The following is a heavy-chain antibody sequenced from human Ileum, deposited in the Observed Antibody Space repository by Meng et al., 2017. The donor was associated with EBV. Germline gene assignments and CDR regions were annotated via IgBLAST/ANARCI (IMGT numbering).Heavy chain of an antibody. Sequence: QLQESGPGLVKPSDTLSCTCAVSGYYISSTNWWGWIRQPPGKGLEWIGYIYYSGSTSYNPSLKSRVTMSVDTSKNQFSLNLNSVTAVDTAVYYCARNVPGTSAYYDWGQGTLVTVSS. CDR1: GYYISSTNW. D-gene: IGHD3-22*01. J-gene: IGHJ4*02. CDR3: ARNVPGTSAYYD. CDR2: IYYSGST. V-gene: IGHV4-28*01.